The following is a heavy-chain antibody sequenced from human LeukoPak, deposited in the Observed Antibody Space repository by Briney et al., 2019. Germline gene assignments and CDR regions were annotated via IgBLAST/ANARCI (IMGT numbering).Heavy chain of an antibody. D-gene: IGHD3-10*01. CDR3: AKARSQGVINPQLDY. CDR1: GFTFSSYA. Sequence: PGGSLRLSCAASGFTFSSYAMSWVRQAPGKGLEWVSAISGSGGSTYYADSVKGRFTISRDNSKNTLYLQMNSLRAEDTAVYYCAKARSQGVINPQLDYWGQGTLVTVSS. CDR2: ISGSGGST. J-gene: IGHJ4*02. V-gene: IGHV3-23*01.